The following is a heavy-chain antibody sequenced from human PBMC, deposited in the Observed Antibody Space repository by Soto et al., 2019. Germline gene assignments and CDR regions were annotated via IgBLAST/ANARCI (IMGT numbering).Heavy chain of an antibody. CDR2: IYYSGST. V-gene: IGHV4-59*01. CDR3: ARSGPAATVYYYYYYMDV. Sequence: QVQLQESGPGLVKPSETLSLTCTVSGGSISSYYWSWIRQPPGKGLEWIGYIYYSGSTNYNPSLKSRVTRSVDTSKNQFSLKLSSVTAADTAVYYCARSGPAATVYYYYYYMDVWGKGTTVTVSS. CDR1: GGSISSYY. J-gene: IGHJ6*03. D-gene: IGHD2-2*01.